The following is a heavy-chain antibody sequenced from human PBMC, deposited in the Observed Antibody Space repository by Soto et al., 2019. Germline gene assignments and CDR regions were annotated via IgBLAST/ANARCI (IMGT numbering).Heavy chain of an antibody. D-gene: IGHD2-2*01. J-gene: IGHJ6*03. CDR1: GGSFSGYY. Sequence: PSETLSLTCAVCGGSFSGYYWSWIRQPPGKGLEWIGEINHSGSTNYNPSLKSRVTISVDTSKNQFSLKLSSVTAADTAVYYCARGVPAAIIDYYYYMDVWGKGTTVTVSS. CDR3: ARGVPAAIIDYYYYMDV. V-gene: IGHV4-34*01. CDR2: INHSGST.